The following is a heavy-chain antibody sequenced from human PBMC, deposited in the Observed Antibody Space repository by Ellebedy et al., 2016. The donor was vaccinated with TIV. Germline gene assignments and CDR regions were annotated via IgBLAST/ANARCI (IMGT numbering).Heavy chain of an antibody. CDR3: ARGYGDIDY. J-gene: IGHJ4*02. CDR2: INPSGGST. Sequence: ASVKVSCKASGYTFTGSYMHWVRQAPGQGLEWMGIINPSGGSTTYAQKLQGRVTMTRDRSTSTFYMELSSLRSEDTAVYYCARGYGDIDYWGQGTLVTVSS. V-gene: IGHV1-46*04. D-gene: IGHD4-17*01. CDR1: GYTFTGSY.